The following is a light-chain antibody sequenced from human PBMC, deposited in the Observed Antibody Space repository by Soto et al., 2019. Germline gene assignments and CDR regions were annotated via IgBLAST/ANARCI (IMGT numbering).Light chain of an antibody. CDR2: GAS. CDR3: QQYGSSPLT. J-gene: IGKJ4*01. CDR1: PSVSSSY. V-gene: IGKV3-20*01. Sequence: EIVLTQSPGTLSLSPGERATLSCRASPSVSSSYLAWYQQKPGQAPRLLIYGASSRGTGIPDRFSGSVSGTDFTLTISRLEPEDFAVYYCQQYGSSPLTFGGGPKVEIK.